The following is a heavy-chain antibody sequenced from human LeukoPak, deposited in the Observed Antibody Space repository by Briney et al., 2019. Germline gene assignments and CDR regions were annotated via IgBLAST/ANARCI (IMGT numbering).Heavy chain of an antibody. CDR1: GGSFSGYY. CDR3: ARRDYDFWSGPYGYTDV. CDR2: INHSGST. D-gene: IGHD3-3*01. J-gene: IGHJ6*03. Sequence: SETLSLTCAVYGGSFSGYYWSWIRQPPGKGLEWIGEINHSGSTNYNPSLKSRVTISVDTSKNQFSLKLSSVTAADTAVYYCARRDYDFWSGPYGYTDVWGKGTTVTVSS. V-gene: IGHV4-34*01.